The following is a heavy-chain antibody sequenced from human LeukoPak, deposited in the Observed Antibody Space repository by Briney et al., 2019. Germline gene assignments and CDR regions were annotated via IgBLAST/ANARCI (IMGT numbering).Heavy chain of an antibody. CDR2: IKQDGSEK. CDR3: AREMLGPDYGMDV. J-gene: IGHJ6*02. CDR1: GFTFSSYW. V-gene: IGHV3-7*03. D-gene: IGHD3-10*02. Sequence: GGSLRLSCAASGFTFSSYWMSWVRQAPGKGLEWVANIKQDGSEKYYVDSVKGRFTISRDNAKNSLYLQMNSLRAEDTAVYYCAREMLGPDYGMDVWGQGTTVTVSS.